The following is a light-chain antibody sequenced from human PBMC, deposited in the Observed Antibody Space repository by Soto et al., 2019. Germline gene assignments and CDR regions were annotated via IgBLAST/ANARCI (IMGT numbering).Light chain of an antibody. V-gene: IGKV1-39*01. CDR3: QQYYSAPT. CDR1: QTISSH. Sequence: DIQMTQSPSSLSASVGDRVTITCRASQTISSHLNWYQHKPGKAPKLLISAASSLQSGVPSRFSGSGSGTDFTLTISTLQPEDFATYYCQQYYSAPTFGQGTKVEIK. CDR2: AAS. J-gene: IGKJ1*01.